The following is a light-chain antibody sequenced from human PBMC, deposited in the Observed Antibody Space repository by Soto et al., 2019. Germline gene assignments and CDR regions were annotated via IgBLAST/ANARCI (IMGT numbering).Light chain of an antibody. CDR2: QVS. V-gene: IGLV2-14*02. J-gene: IGLJ1*01. Sequence: QSVLTQPASVSGFTGQSITISCTGSISDVGSYDLVSWYQQHPGKAPKLMIYQVSRRPSGVSNRFFGSKSGNTASLAISGLQPEDEADYYCSSYTTTSNYVFGTGTKVTVL. CDR3: SSYTTTSNYV. CDR1: ISDVGSYDL.